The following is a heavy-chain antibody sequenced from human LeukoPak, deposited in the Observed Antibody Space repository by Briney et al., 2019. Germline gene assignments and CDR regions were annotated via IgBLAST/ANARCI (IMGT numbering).Heavy chain of an antibody. D-gene: IGHD6-6*01. CDR2: IFPADSDT. Sequence: GESLKISCKGSGYSFTSYWIGWVRHMRGKGLEWMGIIFPADSDTRYSPSFLGQVTISVDKSITTAYLHWSSLKASDTAMYYCAAGGGYSSSSVDYWGQGTLVTVSS. CDR1: GYSFTSYW. CDR3: AAGGGYSSSSVDY. V-gene: IGHV5-51*01. J-gene: IGHJ4*02.